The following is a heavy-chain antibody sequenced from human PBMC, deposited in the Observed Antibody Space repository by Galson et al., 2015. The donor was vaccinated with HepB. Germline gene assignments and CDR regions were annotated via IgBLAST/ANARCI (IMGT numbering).Heavy chain of an antibody. Sequence: SLRLSCAASGFTFSSSWMYWVRQAPGKGLVWVSRINSDASSTSYADSVKGRFIISRDNAKNTLYLQMNSLRAEDTAVYNCARALATAGTVWGQGTLVTVSS. CDR1: GFTFSSSW. CDR3: ARALATAGTV. J-gene: IGHJ4*02. CDR2: INSDASST. D-gene: IGHD6-13*01. V-gene: IGHV3-74*01.